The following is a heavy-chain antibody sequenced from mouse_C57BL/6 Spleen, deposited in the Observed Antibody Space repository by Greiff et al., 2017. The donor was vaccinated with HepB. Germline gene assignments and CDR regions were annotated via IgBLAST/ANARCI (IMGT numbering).Heavy chain of an antibody. CDR2: IRNKANGYTT. CDR1: GFTFTDYY. J-gene: IGHJ4*01. CDR3: ARYYYGSSSHAMDY. V-gene: IGHV7-3*01. D-gene: IGHD1-1*01. Sequence: DVKLVESGGGLVQPGGSLSLSCAASGFTFTDYYMSWVRQPPGKALEWLGFIRNKANGYTTEYSASVKGRFTISRDHSQSILYLQMNALRAEDSATYYCARYYYGSSSHAMDYWGQGTSVTVSS.